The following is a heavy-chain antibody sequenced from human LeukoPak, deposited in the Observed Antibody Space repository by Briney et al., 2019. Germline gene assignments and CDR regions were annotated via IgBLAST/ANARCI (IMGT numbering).Heavy chain of an antibody. Sequence: PSETLSLTCTVSGGSTSSNYWSWIRQPPGKGLEWIGYIYSSGSTNHNPSLKSRVTISVDTSKNQFSLRLSSVTTADTAVYYCARGGNWFDPWGQGTLVTVSS. J-gene: IGHJ5*02. CDR1: GGSTSSNY. V-gene: IGHV4-59*08. CDR3: ARGGNWFDP. CDR2: IYSSGST.